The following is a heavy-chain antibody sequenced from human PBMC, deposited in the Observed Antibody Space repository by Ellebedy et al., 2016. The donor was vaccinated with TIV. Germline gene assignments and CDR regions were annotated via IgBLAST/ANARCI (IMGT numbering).Heavy chain of an antibody. Sequence: ASVKVSCKASGGTFSSYAISWVRQAPGQGLEWMGGITPIFGTANYAQKFQGRVTITADESTSTAYMELSSLRSEDTAVYYCAREGTQLRYFDWLPRMDYYYGMDVWGQGTTVTVSS. D-gene: IGHD3-9*01. CDR3: AREGTQLRYFDWLPRMDYYYGMDV. J-gene: IGHJ6*02. V-gene: IGHV1-69*13. CDR2: ITPIFGTA. CDR1: GGTFSSYA.